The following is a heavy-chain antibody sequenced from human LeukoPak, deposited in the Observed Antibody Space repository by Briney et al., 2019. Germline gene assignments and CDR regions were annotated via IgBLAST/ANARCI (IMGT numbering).Heavy chain of an antibody. V-gene: IGHV1-69*06. CDR2: IIPIFGTA. CDR1: GYGFIDYY. D-gene: IGHD6-19*01. Sequence: ASVKVSCKTSGYGFIDYYIHWVRQAPGQGLEWMGGIIPIFGTANYAQKFQGRVTITADKSTSTAYMELSSLRSEDTAVYYCARDGGAGGIAVYMDVWGKGTTVTVSS. J-gene: IGHJ6*03. CDR3: ARDGGAGGIAVYMDV.